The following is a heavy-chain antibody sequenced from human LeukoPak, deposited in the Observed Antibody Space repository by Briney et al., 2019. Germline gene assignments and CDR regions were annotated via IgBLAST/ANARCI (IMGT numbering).Heavy chain of an antibody. V-gene: IGHV4-38-2*01. CDR2: IYHSGST. Sequence: PSETLSLTCAVSGYSISSGYYWGWIRQPPGKGLEWIGSIYHSGSTFYNPSLKSRVTISVDTSKNQFSLKLTSVTAADTAVYYCARTQYSSSRLDYWGQGTLVIVSS. CDR3: ARTQYSSSRLDY. D-gene: IGHD6-13*01. CDR1: GYSISSGYY. J-gene: IGHJ4*02.